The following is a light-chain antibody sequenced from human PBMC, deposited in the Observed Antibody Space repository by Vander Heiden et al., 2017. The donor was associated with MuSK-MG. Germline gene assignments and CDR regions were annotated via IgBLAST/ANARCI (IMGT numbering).Light chain of an antibody. V-gene: IGKV1-39*01. J-gene: IGKJ4*01. CDR2: AAS. Sequence: DIQMTQSPSSLSASVGDRVTITCRASQNISSYLNWYQQKPGKAPKLLIYAASSLQSGVPSRFSGSGSGTDFTLTISRLQPEDFATYYCQQRDSTPNTFGGGTKVEIK. CDR3: QQRDSTPNT. CDR1: QNISSY.